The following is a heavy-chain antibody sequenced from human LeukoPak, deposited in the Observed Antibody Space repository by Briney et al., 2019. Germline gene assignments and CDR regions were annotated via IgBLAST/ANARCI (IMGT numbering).Heavy chain of an antibody. CDR1: GGSISSYY. V-gene: IGHV4-59*08. D-gene: IGHD6-13*01. J-gene: IGHJ4*02. CDR3: AAADSSNQYPLDY. Sequence: SETLSLTCTVSGGSISSYYWSWIRQPPGKGLEWIGYIYYSGSTNYNPSLKSRVTISVDTSKNQLSLKLSSVTAADTAVYYCAAADSSNQYPLDYWGQGTLVTVSS. CDR2: IYYSGST.